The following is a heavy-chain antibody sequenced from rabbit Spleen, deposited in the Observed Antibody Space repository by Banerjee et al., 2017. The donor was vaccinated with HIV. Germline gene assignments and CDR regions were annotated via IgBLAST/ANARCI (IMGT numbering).Heavy chain of an antibody. CDR3: ARDTSSSFSSYGMDL. V-gene: IGHV1S45*01. CDR2: IDTGSSGFT. Sequence: EQLEESGGGLVKPEGSLTLTCKASGVSLNDKDVMCWVRQAPGKGLEWIACIDTGSSGFTYFASWAKGRFTCSKTSSTTVTLQMTSLTVADTATYFCARDTSSSFSSYGMDLWGQGTLVTVS. CDR1: GVSLNDKDV. J-gene: IGHJ6*01. D-gene: IGHD1-1*01.